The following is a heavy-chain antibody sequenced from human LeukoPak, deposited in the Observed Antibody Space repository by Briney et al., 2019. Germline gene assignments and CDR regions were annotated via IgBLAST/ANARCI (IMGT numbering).Heavy chain of an antibody. J-gene: IGHJ3*02. CDR1: GSNFRVYW. V-gene: IGHV5-51*01. Sequence: KRGGPRKTSGKGPGSNFRVYWIGGGRQVPGKRLGGRGIIYPGDSNPKYSPAFQGQVTISADEDMRDAFLQWSSLKASDTAMYYCVRLQDENLQDAFDIWGQGTMVTVSS. CDR3: VRLQDENLQDAFDI. CDR2: IYPGDSNP. D-gene: IGHD1-7*01.